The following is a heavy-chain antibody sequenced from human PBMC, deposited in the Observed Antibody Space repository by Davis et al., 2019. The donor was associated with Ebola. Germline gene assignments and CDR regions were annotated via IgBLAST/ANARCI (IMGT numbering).Heavy chain of an antibody. J-gene: IGHJ4*02. D-gene: IGHD5-24*01. CDR3: ARQESLYGYIDY. V-gene: IGHV5-51*01. CDR2: IYAGDSDA. CDR1: GYSFNSYW. Sequence: PGGSLRLSCKGSGYSFNSYWIAWVRQMPGKGLEWMGIIYAGDSDARYSPSFEGQVTISVDRYLTTAYLQWSSLKASDSAIYYCARQESLYGYIDYWGQGTLVTVSS.